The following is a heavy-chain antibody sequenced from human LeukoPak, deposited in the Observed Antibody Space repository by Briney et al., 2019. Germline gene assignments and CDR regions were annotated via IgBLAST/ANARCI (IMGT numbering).Heavy chain of an antibody. CDR2: INHSGST. CDR1: GGSFSGYY. D-gene: IGHD3-22*01. J-gene: IGHJ1*01. Sequence: SETLSLTCAVYGGSFSGYYWSWIRQPPGKGLEWIGEINHSGSTNYNPSLKSRVTISVDTSKNQFSLKLSSVTAADTAVYYCARREYYYDSSGYYFGYFQHWGQGTLVTVSS. V-gene: IGHV4-34*01. CDR3: ARREYYYDSSGYYFGYFQH.